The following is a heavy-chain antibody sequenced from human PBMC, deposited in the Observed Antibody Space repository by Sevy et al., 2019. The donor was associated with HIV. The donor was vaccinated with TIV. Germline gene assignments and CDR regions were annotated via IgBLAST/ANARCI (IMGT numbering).Heavy chain of an antibody. CDR1: GFTISRYE. D-gene: IGHD1-26*01. Sequence: GGSLRLSCAASGFTISRYEMNWVRQAPGKGLEWVSYISSSGSTIYYADSVKGRFTIYRDNAKNSLYLQMNSLRAEDTAVYYCARGPGYSGSYYGMDVWGQGTTVTVSS. J-gene: IGHJ6*02. V-gene: IGHV3-48*03. CDR2: ISSSGSTI. CDR3: ARGPGYSGSYYGMDV.